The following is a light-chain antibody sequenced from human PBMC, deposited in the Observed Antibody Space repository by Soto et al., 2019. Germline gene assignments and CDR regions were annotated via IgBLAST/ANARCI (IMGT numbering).Light chain of an antibody. Sequence: EIVLTQSPGTRSLSPGQRATLSCGARQSVSSSYLAWYQQKPGEAPGLLIYGASRRATSIPDRFSGSASGTDFTLTISRLEPEDLALYFCQQYGISRTFCQGTKVDIK. V-gene: IGKV3-20*01. CDR2: GAS. CDR3: QQYGISRT. J-gene: IGKJ1*01. CDR1: QSVSSSY.